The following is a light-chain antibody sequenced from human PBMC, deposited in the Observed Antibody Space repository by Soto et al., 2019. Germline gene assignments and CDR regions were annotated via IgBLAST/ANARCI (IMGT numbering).Light chain of an antibody. V-gene: IGKV2-30*01. J-gene: IGKJ1*01. CDR2: MVS. CDR1: RSLLYSDGNIY. CDR3: KQGTLWPTWT. Sequence: EVLVTQSPLYLPVTLGQPASISCRSTRSLLYSDGNIYLNWFHQMPGQPPRRLIHMVSNRDSGVPDSFSGSGSYTDFTLKISRVEAEEGVIYDCKQGTLWPTWTFGQGTRV.